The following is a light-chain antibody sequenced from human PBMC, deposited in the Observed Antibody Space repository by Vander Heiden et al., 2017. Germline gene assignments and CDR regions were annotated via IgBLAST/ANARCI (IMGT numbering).Light chain of an antibody. V-gene: IGKV1-5*03. Sequence: DIQMTQSPSTLSASVRDRVTLPCRSSQSISSWLAWYQQKPGKAPKLLIYKASSLESGVPSRFSGSGSGTEFTLTISSLQPDDFATYYCQQYNTYPWTFGQGTKVEIK. J-gene: IGKJ1*01. CDR3: QQYNTYPWT. CDR1: QSISSW. CDR2: KAS.